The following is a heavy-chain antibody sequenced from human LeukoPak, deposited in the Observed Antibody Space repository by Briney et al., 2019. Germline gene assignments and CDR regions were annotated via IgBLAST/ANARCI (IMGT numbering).Heavy chain of an antibody. J-gene: IGHJ4*02. D-gene: IGHD5-12*01. Sequence: GASVKVSCMASGYTFTGYYMHWVRQAPGQGLEWMGWFNPNSGGTNYAQKFQGRVTMTRDTSISTAYMELSRLRSDDTAVYYCARDLQWLRPFDYWGQGTLVTVSS. CDR1: GYTFTGYY. CDR3: ARDLQWLRPFDY. V-gene: IGHV1-2*02. CDR2: FNPNSGGT.